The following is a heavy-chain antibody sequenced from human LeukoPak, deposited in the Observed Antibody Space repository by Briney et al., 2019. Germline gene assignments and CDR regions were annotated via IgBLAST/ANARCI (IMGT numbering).Heavy chain of an antibody. CDR2: INHSGTT. J-gene: IGHJ4*02. D-gene: IGHD3-10*01. CDR1: GGSFSGYY. V-gene: IGHV4-34*01. CDR3: ARSEGSGSTVLHY. Sequence: NASETLSLTCAVYGGSFSGYYWALIRQPPGKGLKWIGEINHSGTTNYNPSLKSRVTISVDTSKNQFSLKLSSVTAADTAVYYCARSEGSGSTVLHYWGQGTLVTVSS.